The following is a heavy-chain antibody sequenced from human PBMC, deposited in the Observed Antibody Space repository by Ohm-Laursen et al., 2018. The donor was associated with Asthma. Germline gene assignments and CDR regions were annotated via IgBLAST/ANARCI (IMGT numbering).Heavy chain of an antibody. D-gene: IGHD2-15*01. J-gene: IGHJ6*02. CDR3: AREGPLGYCSGGSCLVDGSTWYYYGMDV. CDR1: GYTFTSYY. V-gene: IGHV1-46*01. Sequence: GASVKVSCKISGYTFTSYYMHWVRQAPGQGLEWMGIINPSGGSTSYAQKFQGRVTMTRDTSTSTVYMELSSLRSEDTAVYYCAREGPLGYCSGGSCLVDGSTWYYYGMDVWGQGTTVTVSS. CDR2: INPSGGST.